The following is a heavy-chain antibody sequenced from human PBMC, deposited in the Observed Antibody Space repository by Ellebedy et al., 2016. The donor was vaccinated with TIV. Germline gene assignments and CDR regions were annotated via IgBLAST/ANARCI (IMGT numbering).Heavy chain of an antibody. Sequence: AASVKVSCKASGYTFTSYAMHCVRHAPGQRLEWMGWINAGNGNTKYSQKFQGRVTITRDTSASTAYMELSSLRSEDTAVYYCARGREYSSGWYVPYDAFDIWGQGTMVTVSS. V-gene: IGHV1-3*01. CDR1: GYTFTSYA. J-gene: IGHJ3*02. CDR3: ARGREYSSGWYVPYDAFDI. CDR2: INAGNGNT. D-gene: IGHD6-19*01.